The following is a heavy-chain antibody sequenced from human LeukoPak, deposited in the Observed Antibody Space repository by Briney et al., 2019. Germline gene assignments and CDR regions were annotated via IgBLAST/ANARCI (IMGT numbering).Heavy chain of an antibody. J-gene: IGHJ4*02. Sequence: ASVKVSCKASGYTFTSYDINWVRQATGQGLEWMGWMNPNSGNTGYAQKFQGRVTMTRNTSISTAYMELSSLRSEDTAVYYCASVRGYSYGYVLDYWGQGTLVTVSS. CDR2: MNPNSGNT. CDR3: ASVRGYSYGYVLDY. D-gene: IGHD5-18*01. V-gene: IGHV1-8*01. CDR1: GYTFTSYD.